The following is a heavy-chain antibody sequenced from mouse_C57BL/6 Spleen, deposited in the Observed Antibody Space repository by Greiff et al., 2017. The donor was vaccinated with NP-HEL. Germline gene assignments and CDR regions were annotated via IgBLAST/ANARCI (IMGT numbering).Heavy chain of an antibody. CDR1: GFTFSSYA. CDR2: ISDGGSYT. V-gene: IGHV5-4*01. Sequence: EVHLVESGGGLVKPGGSLKLSCAASGFTFSSYAMSWVRQTPEKRLEWVATISDGGSYTYYPDNVKGRFTISRDNAKNNLYLQMSHLKSEDTAMYYCARVLTTVVATGYYYAMDYWGQGTSVTVSS. D-gene: IGHD1-1*01. CDR3: ARVLTTVVATGYYYAMDY. J-gene: IGHJ4*01.